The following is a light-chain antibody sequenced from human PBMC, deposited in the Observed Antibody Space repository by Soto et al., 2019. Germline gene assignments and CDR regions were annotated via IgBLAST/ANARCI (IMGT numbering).Light chain of an antibody. J-gene: IGLJ1*01. CDR2: DVS. V-gene: IGLV2-14*01. CDR3: SSYTSSSTYV. Sequence: QSALTQPASWTGSPGQSITISCTGASSDIGAYNYVSWYQQHPGKAPKLMIYDVSNRPSGISDRFSGSKSGNTASLTISGLQAEDEADYFCSSYTSSSTYVFGTGTKVTVL. CDR1: SSDIGAYNY.